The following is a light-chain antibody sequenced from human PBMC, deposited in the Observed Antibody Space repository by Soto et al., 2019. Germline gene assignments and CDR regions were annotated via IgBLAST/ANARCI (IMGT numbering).Light chain of an antibody. V-gene: IGKV3-11*01. Sequence: VLTQSPATLSLSPGGRASPSCRASQSIHTSLAWYQQKSGKPPRLVIYDSTLRANGVPDRFGGSRSGTEFTLTINSLEPEDFAVYYCQQRNVWPPITFGQGTRLEIK. J-gene: IGKJ5*01. CDR3: QQRNVWPPIT. CDR1: QSIHTS. CDR2: DST.